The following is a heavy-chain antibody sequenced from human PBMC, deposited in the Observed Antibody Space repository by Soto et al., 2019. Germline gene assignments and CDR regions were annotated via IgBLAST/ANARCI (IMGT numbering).Heavy chain of an antibody. J-gene: IGHJ4*02. V-gene: IGHV4-4*02. CDR3: VRAPAAGGLDFDS. CDR1: GDSISNNKW. CDR2: IFHSGDT. Sequence: QVQLQESGPGLVKPSGTLSLTCAVSGDSISNNKWWTWVRQPPGKGLQWIGEIFHSGDTHYNPSLQSRLTISVDKSKNQFSLKLTSVTAADTGVYYCVRAPAAGGLDFDSWGQGTLVTVSS. D-gene: IGHD2-15*01.